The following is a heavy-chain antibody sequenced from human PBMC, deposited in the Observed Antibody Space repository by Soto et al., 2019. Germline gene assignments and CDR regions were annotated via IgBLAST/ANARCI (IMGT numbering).Heavy chain of an antibody. CDR2: VTANGGST. Sequence: EVQLLESGGGFVQPGGSLRLSCAATGFTFSVCAMTWVRQAPGKGLEWVSAVTANGGSTYSADSVKGRFTISRDNSKNTLFLQMNSLRAEDTAVYYCASLGVGDWANYYYYYGMDVW. J-gene: IGHJ6*01. D-gene: IGHD2-21*02. V-gene: IGHV3-23*01. CDR3: ASLGVGDWANYYYYYGMDV. CDR1: GFTFSVCA.